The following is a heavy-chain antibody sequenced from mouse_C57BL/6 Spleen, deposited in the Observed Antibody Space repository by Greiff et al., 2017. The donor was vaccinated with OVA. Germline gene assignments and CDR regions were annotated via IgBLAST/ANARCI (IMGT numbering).Heavy chain of an antibody. D-gene: IGHD2-2*01. CDR3: TRVDGYDGHWYFDV. CDR2: IYPGNSDT. V-gene: IGHV1-5*01. Sequence: VQLQQSGTVLARPGASVKMSCKTSGYTFTSYWMHWVKQRPGQGLEWIGAIYPGNSDTSYNQKFKGKAKLTAVTSASTAYMERSSLTNEDSAVYYCTRVDGYDGHWYFDVWGTGTTVTVSS. CDR1: GYTFTSYW. J-gene: IGHJ1*03.